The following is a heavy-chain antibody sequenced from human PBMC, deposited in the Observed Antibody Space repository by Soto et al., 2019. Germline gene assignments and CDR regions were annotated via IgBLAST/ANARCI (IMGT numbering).Heavy chain of an antibody. Sequence: ASVKVSCKVSGYTLTELSMHWVRQAPGKGLEWMGGFDPEDGETIYAQKFQGRVTMPEDTSTDPAYMELSSLRSEDTAVYYCATVTPYYYDSRCLNWFDPWGQGTLVTVSS. CDR1: GYTLTELS. D-gene: IGHD3-22*01. CDR2: FDPEDGET. CDR3: ATVTPYYYDSRCLNWFDP. J-gene: IGHJ5*02. V-gene: IGHV1-24*01.